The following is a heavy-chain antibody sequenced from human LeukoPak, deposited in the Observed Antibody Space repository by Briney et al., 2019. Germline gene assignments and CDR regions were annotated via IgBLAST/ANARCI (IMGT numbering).Heavy chain of an antibody. Sequence: ASVKVSCKASGFTFTSSAVPWVRQARGPRLEWMGWIVVGGGNTNYAQKFQERVTITRDMSTSTAYMELSSLRSEDTAVYYCAADQFGYYYGSGNYPWGQGTLVTVSS. CDR1: GFTFTSSA. CDR3: AADQFGYYYGSGNYP. CDR2: IVVGGGNT. J-gene: IGHJ5*02. D-gene: IGHD3-10*01. V-gene: IGHV1-58*01.